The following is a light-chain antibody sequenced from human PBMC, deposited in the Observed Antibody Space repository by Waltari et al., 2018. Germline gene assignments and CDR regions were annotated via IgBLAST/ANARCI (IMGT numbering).Light chain of an antibody. CDR3: SSYAVTATLL. V-gene: IGLV2-14*03. Sequence: SVLTQPASVSGSPGQSITISCTGTRGDVGGYDYVSWYQQQPGKAPKLMIYDVKNRPSGVSNRFSGSKSGDTASLTISGLQAEDEADYYCSSYAVTATLLFGGGTTLTVL. J-gene: IGLJ2*01. CDR1: RGDVGGYDY. CDR2: DVK.